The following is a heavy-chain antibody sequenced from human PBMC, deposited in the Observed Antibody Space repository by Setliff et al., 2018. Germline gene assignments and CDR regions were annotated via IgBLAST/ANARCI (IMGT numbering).Heavy chain of an antibody. CDR3: ARSDHSSGID. CDR2: INPDGGHT. Sequence: GGSLRLSCAASGFTFSGYSMNWVRQAPGKGLEWVAHINPDGGHTFYEDSVKGRFTISRDNAKNSLHLQVSSLRAEDVGVYYCARSDHSSGIDWGQGTLVTVSS. J-gene: IGHJ4*02. V-gene: IGHV3-7*01. CDR1: GFTFSGYS. D-gene: IGHD3-10*01.